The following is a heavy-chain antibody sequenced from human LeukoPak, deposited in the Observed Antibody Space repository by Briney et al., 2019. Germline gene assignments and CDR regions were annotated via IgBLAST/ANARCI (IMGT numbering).Heavy chain of an antibody. Sequence: GASVKVSCKASGYTFTSYYMHWVRQAPGQGLEWMGIINPSGGSTSYAQKFQGRVTMTRDTSTSTVYMELSSLRSEDTAVYYCARDPNWDGMTTVTYFDYWGQGTLVTVSS. J-gene: IGHJ4*02. CDR2: INPSGGST. CDR1: GYTFTSYY. V-gene: IGHV1-46*01. CDR3: ARDPNWDGMTTVTYFDY. D-gene: IGHD4-17*01.